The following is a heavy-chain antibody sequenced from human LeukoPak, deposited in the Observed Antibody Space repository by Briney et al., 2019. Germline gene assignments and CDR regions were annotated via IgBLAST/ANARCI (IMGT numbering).Heavy chain of an antibody. CDR2: IYYSGST. V-gene: IGHV4-59*01. Sequence: SETLSLTCTVSGGSISSYYWSWIRQPPGKGLEWIGYIYYSGSTNYSPSLKSRVTISVDTSKNQFSLKLSSVTAADTAVYYCARARDGYNYGYWGQGTLVTVSS. CDR1: GGSISSYY. D-gene: IGHD5-24*01. J-gene: IGHJ4*02. CDR3: ARARDGYNYGY.